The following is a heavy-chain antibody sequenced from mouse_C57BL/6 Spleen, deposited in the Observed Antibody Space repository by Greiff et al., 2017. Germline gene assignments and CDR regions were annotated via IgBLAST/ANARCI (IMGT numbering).Heavy chain of an antibody. J-gene: IGHJ2*01. CDR3: SRCDSNHYFDY. CDR1: GYSFTSYY. CDR2: IYPGRGNT. V-gene: IGHV1-66*01. Sequence: VQRVESGPELVKPGASVKISCKASGYSFTSYYIHWVKQRPGQGLAWIGWIYPGRGNTKYNEKFKGKATLTADTSSSSAYMQLSSLTSEDSAVYYGSRCDSNHYFDYWGQGTTLTVAS. D-gene: IGHD2-5*01.